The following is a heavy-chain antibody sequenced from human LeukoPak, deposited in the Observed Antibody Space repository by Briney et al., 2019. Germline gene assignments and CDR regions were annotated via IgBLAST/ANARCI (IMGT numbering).Heavy chain of an antibody. D-gene: IGHD4-17*01. V-gene: IGHV3-21*01. CDR2: ISSSTSYI. CDR1: GFTFGKYW. CDR3: ARAGGSTVSHSDY. J-gene: IGHJ4*02. Sequence: TGGSLRLSCVASGFTFGKYWMSWVRQAPGKGLEWVSSISSSTSYIYYADSVKGRFTISKDNAKNSLYLQMNSLRAEDTAVYYCARAGGSTVSHSDYWGQGTLVTVSS.